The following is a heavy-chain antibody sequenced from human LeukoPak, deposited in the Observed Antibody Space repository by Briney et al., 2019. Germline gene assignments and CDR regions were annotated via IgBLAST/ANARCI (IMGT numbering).Heavy chain of an antibody. CDR3: ARDGLAYCGGDCYYPDWYFDL. CDR2: ISSSSSYI. CDR1: GFSFSNYA. V-gene: IGHV3-21*01. Sequence: GGSLRLSCAASGFSFSNYAMSWVRRAPGKGLEWVSSISSSSSYIYYADSVKGRFTISRDNAKNSLYLQMNSLRAEDTAVYYCARDGLAYCGGDCYYPDWYFDLWGRGTLVTVSS. J-gene: IGHJ2*01. D-gene: IGHD2-21*02.